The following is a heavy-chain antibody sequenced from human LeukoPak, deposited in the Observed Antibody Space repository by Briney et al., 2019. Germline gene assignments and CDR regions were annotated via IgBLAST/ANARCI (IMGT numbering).Heavy chain of an antibody. V-gene: IGHV3-48*03. J-gene: IGHJ3*01. D-gene: IGHD6-19*01. CDR1: QFIFSNYE. Sequence: GGSLRLSCTAFQFIFSNYEVNWSRQAPGKGLEWISHKPRIGDTIYYSDSVKGRFAVSRDPAKNSVYLQMNSLRDEDTAVYYCSSWLGDLLLSLWGQGTMVTVSS. CDR2: KPRIGDTI. CDR3: SSWLGDLLLSL.